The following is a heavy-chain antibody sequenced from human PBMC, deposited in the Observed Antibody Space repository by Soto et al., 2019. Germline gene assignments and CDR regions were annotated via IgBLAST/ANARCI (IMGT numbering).Heavy chain of an antibody. CDR3: ARGRSARLYYYYGMDV. D-gene: IGHD6-6*01. CDR1: GGTFSRYA. CDR2: IIPIFGRA. Sequence: SVKVSCKASGGTFSRYAISWVRQAPGQGLEWMGGIIPIFGRANYAQKFQGRVTITADESTSTAYMELSSLRSEDTAVYYCARGRSARLYYYYGMDVWDQGTTVTV. J-gene: IGHJ6*02. V-gene: IGHV1-69*13.